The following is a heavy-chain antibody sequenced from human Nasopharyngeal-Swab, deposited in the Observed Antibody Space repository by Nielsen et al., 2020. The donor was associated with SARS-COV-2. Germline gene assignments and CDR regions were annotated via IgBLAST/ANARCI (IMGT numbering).Heavy chain of an antibody. V-gene: IGHV4-34*01. D-gene: IGHD2-2*01. CDR1: GGSFSGYY. CDR3: ASDLGQYQLHTLGGNNWFDP. J-gene: IGHJ5*02. Sequence: SEPLSLTCAVYGGSFSGYYWSWIRQPPGKGLEWIGEINHSGSTNYNPSLKSRVTISVDTSKNQFSLKLSSVTAADTAVYYCASDLGQYQLHTLGGNNWFDPWGQGTLVTVSS. CDR2: INHSGST.